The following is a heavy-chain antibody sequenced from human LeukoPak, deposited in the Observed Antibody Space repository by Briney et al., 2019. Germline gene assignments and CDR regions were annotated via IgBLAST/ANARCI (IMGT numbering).Heavy chain of an antibody. CDR3: ARADGAVAGIDY. Sequence: GGSLRLSCAASGFPFSSYAMSWVSRAPGRGLEWVSAIDGGGYTTYYADSVKGRFTISRDNSKNTLYLQMNSLRAEDTAVYYCARADGAVAGIDYWGQGTLVTVSS. CDR1: GFPFSSYA. V-gene: IGHV3-23*01. D-gene: IGHD6-19*01. CDR2: IDGGGYTT. J-gene: IGHJ4*02.